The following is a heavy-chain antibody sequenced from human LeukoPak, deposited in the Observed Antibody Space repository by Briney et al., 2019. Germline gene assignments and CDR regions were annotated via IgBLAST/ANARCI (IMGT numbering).Heavy chain of an antibody. Sequence: GGSLRLSCAASGFTFSSYAMSWVRQAPGKGLEWVSAISGSGGSTYYADSVKGRFTISRDNSKNTLYLQMNSLRAEYTAVYYCAKVCTYYDFWSGYPHWGQGTLVHVSS. CDR1: GFTFSSYA. V-gene: IGHV3-23*01. CDR2: ISGSGGST. J-gene: IGHJ4*02. CDR3: AKVCTYYDFWSGYPH. D-gene: IGHD3-3*01.